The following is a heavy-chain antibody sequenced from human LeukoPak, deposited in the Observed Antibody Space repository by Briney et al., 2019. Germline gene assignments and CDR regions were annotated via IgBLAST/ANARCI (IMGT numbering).Heavy chain of an antibody. D-gene: IGHD6-19*01. Sequence: PSETLSLTCAVYGGSFSGYYWSWIRQPPGKGLEWIGEINHSGSTNYHPSLKSRVTISVDTSKNQFSLKLSSVTAADTAVYYCARGSRRQIAVADKRGYYFDYWGQGTLVTVSS. V-gene: IGHV4-34*01. CDR2: INHSGST. CDR1: GGSFSGYY. J-gene: IGHJ4*02. CDR3: ARGSRRQIAVADKRGYYFDY.